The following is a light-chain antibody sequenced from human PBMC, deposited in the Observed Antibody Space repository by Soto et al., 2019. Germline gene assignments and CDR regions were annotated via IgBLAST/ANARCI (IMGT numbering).Light chain of an antibody. CDR2: LGS. J-gene: IGKJ3*01. CDR3: MQALQAPLT. V-gene: IGKV2-28*01. Sequence: DMVMTQSPLSLPVAPGEPASISCRSSQSLLHSNGYNYLDWYLQKPGQSPQLLIYLGSKLASGVPDRFSGSGSGTDFTLKISRVEAEDVGVYFCMQALQAPLTFGPGTKVDIK. CDR1: QSLLHSNGYNY.